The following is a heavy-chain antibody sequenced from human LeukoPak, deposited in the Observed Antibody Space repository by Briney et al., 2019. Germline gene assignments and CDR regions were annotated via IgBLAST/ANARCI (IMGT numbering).Heavy chain of an antibody. D-gene: IGHD2-2*01. V-gene: IGHV4-4*07. J-gene: IGHJ4*02. CDR3: GGSSTTWSGYFDY. Sequence: SETLSLTCTVSGGTISSYYWSWIRQPAGKGLEWIGRIYTSGSTNYNPSLKSRVSMSVDTSKNQFSLKLTSVTAADTAVYYCGGSSTTWSGYFDYWGQGTLVTVSS. CDR2: IYTSGST. CDR1: GGTISSYY.